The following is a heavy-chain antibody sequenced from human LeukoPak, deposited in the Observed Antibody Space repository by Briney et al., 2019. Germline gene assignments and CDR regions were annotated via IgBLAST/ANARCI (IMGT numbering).Heavy chain of an antibody. CDR2: INAGNGNT. V-gene: IGHV1-3*01. CDR1: GFTFTTYT. J-gene: IGHJ5*02. D-gene: IGHD6-19*01. CDR3: ARGAPIRVAVAATFDP. Sequence: ASVKVSCKTSGFTFTTYTKHWVRQAPGQRLEWMGWINAGNGNTQYSQKFQGRVTITRDTSASTAYMELSNLRSEDTAVYYCARGAPIRVAVAATFDPWGQGTLVTVPS.